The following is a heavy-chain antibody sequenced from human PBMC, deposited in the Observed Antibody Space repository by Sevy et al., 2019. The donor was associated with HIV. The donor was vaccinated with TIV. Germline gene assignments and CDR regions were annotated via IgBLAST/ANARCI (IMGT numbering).Heavy chain of an antibody. V-gene: IGHV3-7*01. Sequence: GGSLRLSCVGSGFTFSKYWLSWVRQAPGKGLEWVARIKHDGFEKYYVDSLKGRFTTSKDNAKNSLYLEMNSLRVEDTAVYYCARETYYDFWSGYSPRGMDVWGQGTTVTVSS. J-gene: IGHJ6*02. D-gene: IGHD3-3*01. CDR1: GFTFSKYW. CDR2: IKHDGFEK. CDR3: ARETYYDFWSGYSPRGMDV.